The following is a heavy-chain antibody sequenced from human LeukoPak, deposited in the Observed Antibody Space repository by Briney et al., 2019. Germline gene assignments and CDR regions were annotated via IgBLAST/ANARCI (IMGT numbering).Heavy chain of an antibody. CDR1: GGTFSSYA. Sequence: ASVKVSCKASGGTFSSYAISWVRQAPGQGLEWMGGIIPIFGTANYAQKFQGRVTITADESTSTAYMELSSLRSEDTAVYYCARDRITMVRGEPSNWFDPWGQGTLVTVPS. CDR3: ARDRITMVRGEPSNWFDP. V-gene: IGHV1-69*13. CDR2: IIPIFGTA. D-gene: IGHD3-10*01. J-gene: IGHJ5*02.